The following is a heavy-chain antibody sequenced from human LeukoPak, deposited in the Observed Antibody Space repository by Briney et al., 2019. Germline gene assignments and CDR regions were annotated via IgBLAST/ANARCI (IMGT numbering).Heavy chain of an antibody. V-gene: IGHV5-51*01. CDR2: IYPGDSDT. D-gene: IGHD3-9*01. CDR3: ARWGYYDILTGYSRDNYFDY. CDR1: GYSFTSYW. J-gene: IGHJ4*02. Sequence: GESLKITCKGSGYSFTSYWIGWVRQMPGKGLEWMGIIYPGDSDTRYSPSFQGQVTISADKSISTAYLQWSSLKASDTAMYYCARWGYYDILTGYSRDNYFDYWGQGTLVTASS.